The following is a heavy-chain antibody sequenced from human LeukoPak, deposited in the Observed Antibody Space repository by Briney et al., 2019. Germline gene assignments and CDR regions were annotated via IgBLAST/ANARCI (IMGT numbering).Heavy chain of an antibody. J-gene: IGHJ4*02. CDR3: ARHSIAAAGYYY. Sequence: SETLSLTCTVSGGSISSYYWSWIRQPPGKGLEWIGYIYYSGSTNYNPSLKSRVTISVDTSKNQSSLKLSSVTAADTAVYYCARHSIAAAGYYYWGQGTLVTVSS. CDR1: GGSISSYY. CDR2: IYYSGST. D-gene: IGHD6-13*01. V-gene: IGHV4-59*08.